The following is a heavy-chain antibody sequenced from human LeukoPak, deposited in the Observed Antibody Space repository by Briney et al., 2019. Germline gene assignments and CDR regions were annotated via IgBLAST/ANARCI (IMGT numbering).Heavy chain of an antibody. J-gene: IGHJ3*02. V-gene: IGHV1-2*02. CDR3: AREYRNKVFGVERRDGFDI. D-gene: IGHD3-3*01. CDR2: INPNSGGT. CDR1: GYTFTGYY. Sequence: ASVKVSCKASGYTFTGYYMHWVRQAPGHGLEWMGWINPNSGGTNYAQKFQGSVTMTRDTSISTAYMELSRLRSDVTAVYYCAREYRNKVFGVERRDGFDIWGQGTMVTVSS.